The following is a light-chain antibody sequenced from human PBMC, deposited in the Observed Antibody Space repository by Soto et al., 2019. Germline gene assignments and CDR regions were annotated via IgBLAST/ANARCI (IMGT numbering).Light chain of an antibody. J-gene: IGKJ5*01. CDR3: QQYGSSVT. V-gene: IGKV3-20*01. Sequence: DIVLTQSPGTLSLSPGDRATLSCRVSQSISSSYLAWYQQKPGRAPRLLIYGASSRATGIPDRFSGSGSGTDFTLTISRLEPEDFAVYYCQQYGSSVTFGQGTRLENK. CDR2: GAS. CDR1: QSISSSY.